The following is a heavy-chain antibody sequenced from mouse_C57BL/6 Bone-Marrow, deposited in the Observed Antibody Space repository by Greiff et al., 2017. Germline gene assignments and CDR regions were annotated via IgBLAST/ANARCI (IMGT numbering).Heavy chain of an antibody. CDR3: ARSIITTVVEGYYYAMDY. CDR1: GYSFTDYN. V-gene: IGHV1-39*01. D-gene: IGHD1-1*01. J-gene: IGHJ4*01. CDR2: INPNYGTT. Sequence: VQLKQSGPELVKPGASVKISCKASGYSFTDYNMNWVKQSNGKSLEWIGVINPNYGTTSYNQKFKGKATLTVDQSSSTAYMQLNSLTSEDSAVYYCARSIITTVVEGYYYAMDYWGQGASVTVSS.